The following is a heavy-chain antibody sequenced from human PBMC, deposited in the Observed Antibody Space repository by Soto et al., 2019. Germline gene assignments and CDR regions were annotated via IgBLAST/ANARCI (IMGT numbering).Heavy chain of an antibody. D-gene: IGHD2-2*01. V-gene: IGHV4-34*01. CDR3: ARGPDIVVVPAARRASKRNWFDP. CDR1: GGSFSGYY. J-gene: IGHJ5*02. CDR2: INHSGST. Sequence: SETLSLTCAVYGGSFSGYYWSWIRQPPGKGLEWIGEINHSGSTNYNPSLKSRVTISVDTSKNQFSLKLSSVTAADTAVYYCARGPDIVVVPAARRASKRNWFDPWGQGTLVTVSS.